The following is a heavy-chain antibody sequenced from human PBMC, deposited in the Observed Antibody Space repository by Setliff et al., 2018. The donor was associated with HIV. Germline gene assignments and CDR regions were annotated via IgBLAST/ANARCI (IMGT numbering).Heavy chain of an antibody. Sequence: ASVKVSCKASGYTFTNYYMHWVRQAPGQGLEGMGINNPSGGRTNYAQKFQGRVTMTRDTSTSTVYMELSSLRSEDTAVYYCARGDYGDYRVTYFFDYWGQGTLVTVSS. J-gene: IGHJ4*02. V-gene: IGHV1-46*01. CDR2: NNPSGGRT. CDR3: ARGDYGDYRVTYFFDY. D-gene: IGHD4-17*01. CDR1: GYTFTNYY.